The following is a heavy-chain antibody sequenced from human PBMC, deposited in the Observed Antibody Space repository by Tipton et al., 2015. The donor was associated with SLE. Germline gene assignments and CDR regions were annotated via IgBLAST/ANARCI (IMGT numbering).Heavy chain of an antibody. V-gene: IGHV4-4*02. D-gene: IGHD2-15*01. CDR3: ARGSRDSIYYYYYMDV. Sequence: TLSLTCAVSGGSISSSNWWSWVRQPPGKGLEWIGEIYHSGSTNYNPSLKSRLTLSLDTSEKQFSLKLSSVTAADTAVYYCARGSRDSIYYYYYMDVWGKGTTVTVSS. CDR2: IYHSGST. J-gene: IGHJ6*03. CDR1: GGSISSSNW.